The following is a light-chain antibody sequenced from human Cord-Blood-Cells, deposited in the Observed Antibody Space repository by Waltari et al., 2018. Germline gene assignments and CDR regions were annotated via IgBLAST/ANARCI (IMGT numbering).Light chain of an antibody. Sequence: DIQMTQSPYSLSASVGDRVTITCRASQSISSYLNWYQQKPGKAPKLLIYAASSLQSGGPSRFSGSGSGTDFTLTISSLQPEDFATYYCQQSYSTPGTFGQGTKVEIK. CDR3: QQSYSTPGT. V-gene: IGKV1-39*01. CDR2: AAS. CDR1: QSISSY. J-gene: IGKJ1*01.